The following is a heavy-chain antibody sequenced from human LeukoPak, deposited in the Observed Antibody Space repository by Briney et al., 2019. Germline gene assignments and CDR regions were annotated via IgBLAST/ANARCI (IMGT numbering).Heavy chain of an antibody. CDR3: AKPYGSGSYVPGY. Sequence: GGSLRLSCAASGFTFSSYGMHWVRQAPGKGLEWVAFIRYDGSNKYYADSVKGRFTISRDNSKNTLYLQMNSLRAEDTAVYYCAKPYGSGSYVPGYWGQGTLVTVSS. CDR1: GFTFSSYG. CDR2: IRYDGSNK. J-gene: IGHJ4*02. D-gene: IGHD3-10*01. V-gene: IGHV3-30*02.